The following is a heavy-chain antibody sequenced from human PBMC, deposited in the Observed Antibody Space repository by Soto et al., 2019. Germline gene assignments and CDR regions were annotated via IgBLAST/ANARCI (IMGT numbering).Heavy chain of an antibody. Sequence: QEQLVESGGGVVQPGRSLRLSCEASGITLSNYAMHWVRQAPGKGLEWVAVISYDGSNKYYADSVKGRFTISRDNSKNTLYLQMNSLRTEDTAVYYCTSLPYREMDVWGQGTTVTVSS. D-gene: IGHD1-26*01. CDR1: GITLSNYA. CDR3: TSLPYREMDV. CDR2: ISYDGSNK. V-gene: IGHV3-30-3*01. J-gene: IGHJ6*02.